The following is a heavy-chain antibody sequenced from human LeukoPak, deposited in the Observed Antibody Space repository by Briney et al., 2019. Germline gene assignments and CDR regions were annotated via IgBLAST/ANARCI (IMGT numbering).Heavy chain of an antibody. D-gene: IGHD6-13*01. CDR2: ISGSGGST. CDR3: AKSITAAGTVY. V-gene: IGHV3-23*01. Sequence: GGSLRLSCAASGFTFSSYAMSWVRQAPGKGLEWVSVISGSGGSTYCAYSVKGRFTSSRDNSENTLYLQMNSLRAEDTAVYYCAKSITAAGTVYWGQGTLVTVSS. J-gene: IGHJ4*02. CDR1: GFTFSSYA.